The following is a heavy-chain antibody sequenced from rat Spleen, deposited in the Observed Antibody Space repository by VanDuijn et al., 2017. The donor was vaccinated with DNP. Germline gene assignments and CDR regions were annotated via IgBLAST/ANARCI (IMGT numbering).Heavy chain of an antibody. J-gene: IGHJ2*01. D-gene: IGHD1-11*01. CDR3: ARYGRRVWDY. CDR1: GFTFSDYY. V-gene: IGHV5-22*01. CDR2: ISYDGGGA. Sequence: EVQLVETGGGLVQPGGSLKLSCAASGFTFSDYYMTWVRQAPTKGLEWVAYISYDGGGAYYADSVKGRFTISRDNAKRTLYLQMNSLRSEDMATYYCARYGRRVWDYWGQGVMVTVSS.